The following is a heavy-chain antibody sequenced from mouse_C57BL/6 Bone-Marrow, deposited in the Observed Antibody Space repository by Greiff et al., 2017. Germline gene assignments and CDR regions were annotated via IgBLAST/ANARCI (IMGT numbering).Heavy chain of an antibody. J-gene: IGHJ1*03. CDR3: AREDYYGSSYAWYFDV. CDR1: GFSLTSYG. V-gene: IGHV2-2*01. Sequence: VKLVESGPGLVQPSQSLSITCTVSGFSLTSYGVHWVRQSPGKGLEWLGVIWSGGSTDYNAAFISRLSISKDNSKSQVFFKMNSLQADDTAIYYCAREDYYGSSYAWYFDVWGTGTTVTVSS. CDR2: IWSGGST. D-gene: IGHD1-1*01.